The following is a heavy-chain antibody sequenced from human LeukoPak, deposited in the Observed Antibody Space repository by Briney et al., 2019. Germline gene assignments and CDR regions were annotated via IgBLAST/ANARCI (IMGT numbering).Heavy chain of an antibody. CDR2: ISAYNGNT. CDR1: GYTFTSYG. Sequence: ASVKVSCKASGYTFTSYGISWVRQAPGQGLEWMGWISAYNGNTNYAQKLQGRVTMTTDTSTSTAYMELRSLRSDDTAVYYCARSPSYYDFWSGYFNWFDPWGQGTLVTVSS. CDR3: ARSPSYYDFWSGYFNWFDP. D-gene: IGHD3-3*01. V-gene: IGHV1-18*01. J-gene: IGHJ5*02.